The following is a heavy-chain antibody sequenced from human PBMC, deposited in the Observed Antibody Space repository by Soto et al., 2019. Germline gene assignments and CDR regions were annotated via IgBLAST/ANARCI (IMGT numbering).Heavy chain of an antibody. J-gene: IGHJ4*02. V-gene: IGHV1-3*01. CDR3: ARDHYYGSGSYNYFDY. D-gene: IGHD3-10*01. CDR2: INAGNGNT. Sequence: ASVKVSCKASGYTFTSYTMHWVRQAPGQRLEWMGWINAGNGNTKYSQKFQGRVTITRDTSASTAYMELSSLRSEDTAVYYCARDHYYGSGSYNYFDYWGQGTLVTAPQ. CDR1: GYTFTSYT.